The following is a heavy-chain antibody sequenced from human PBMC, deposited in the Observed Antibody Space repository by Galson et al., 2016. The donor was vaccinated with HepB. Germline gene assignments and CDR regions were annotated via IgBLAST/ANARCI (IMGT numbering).Heavy chain of an antibody. CDR3: ARRPDSAAANTDFDY. CDR2: IYPGNSAT. CDR1: GYSFNRYW. Sequence: HSGAEVKKPGESLKISCEGSGYSFNRYWIAWVRQMPGKGLEWMGIIYPGNSATRYSPSFQGQVTFSADKSISTAYLQWSSLKASDTGMYYCARRPDSAAANTDFDYWGQGTLVTVSS. V-gene: IGHV5-51*01. D-gene: IGHD6-13*01. J-gene: IGHJ4*02.